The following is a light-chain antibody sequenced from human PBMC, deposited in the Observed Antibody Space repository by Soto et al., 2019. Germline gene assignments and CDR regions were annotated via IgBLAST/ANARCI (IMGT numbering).Light chain of an antibody. V-gene: IGLV2-14*01. CDR3: TSCTAGALYV. CDR1: SSDVGAFDL. J-gene: IGLJ1*01. CDR2: KVS. Sequence: QSFLTQPASVSGSPGQSITISCTGTSSDVGAFDLVSWYQHYPDKAPKLLIYKVSHRPSGVSNRFSGSKSGNTASLTISGLQAEDEADYFCTSCTAGALYVFGTGTKVTVL.